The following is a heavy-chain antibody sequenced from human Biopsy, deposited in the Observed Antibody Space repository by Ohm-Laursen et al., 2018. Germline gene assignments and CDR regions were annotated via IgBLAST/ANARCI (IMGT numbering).Heavy chain of an antibody. Sequence: SETLSLTCTVSGDSVTKYYWSWIRQPPGKGLEWIGHIYYSVMTNYNPSLQSRVSISVDTSRNQVSLTLSSVTAADTAMYYCASVVLGPTNDAFDLWGQGTMVVVSS. CDR2: IYYSVMT. J-gene: IGHJ3*01. V-gene: IGHV4-59*02. CDR3: ASVVLGPTNDAFDL. D-gene: IGHD3-22*01. CDR1: GDSVTKYY.